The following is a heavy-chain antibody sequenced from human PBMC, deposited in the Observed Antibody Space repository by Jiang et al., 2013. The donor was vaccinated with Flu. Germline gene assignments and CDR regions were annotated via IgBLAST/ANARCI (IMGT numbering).Heavy chain of an antibody. D-gene: IGHD2-2*01. CDR3: ARGWEDIVVVPAASREPKGYYYYYMDV. CDR2: IYYSGST. Sequence: GPGLVKPSQTLSLTCTVSGGSISSGGYYWSWIRQHPGKGLEWIGYIYYSGSTYYNPSLKSRVTISVDTSKNQFSLKLSSVTAADTAVYYCARGWEDIVVVPAASREPKGYYYYYMDVWGKGTTVTVSS. V-gene: IGHV4-31*03. CDR1: GGSISSGGYY. J-gene: IGHJ6*03.